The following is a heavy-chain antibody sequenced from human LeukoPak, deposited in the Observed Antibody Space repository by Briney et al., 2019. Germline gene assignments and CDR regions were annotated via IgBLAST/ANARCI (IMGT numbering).Heavy chain of an antibody. D-gene: IGHD3-22*01. CDR1: GFTFSSYA. CDR3: AKGTFYYDSSGYSQDSGFDY. CDR2: ISGSGGST. J-gene: IGHJ4*02. Sequence: GGSLRLSCAASGFTFSSYAMSWVRQAPGKGLEWVSAISGSGGSTYYADSVKGRFTISRDNSKNTLYLQMNSLRAEDTAVYYCAKGTFYYDSSGYSQDSGFDYWGQGTLVIVSS. V-gene: IGHV3-23*01.